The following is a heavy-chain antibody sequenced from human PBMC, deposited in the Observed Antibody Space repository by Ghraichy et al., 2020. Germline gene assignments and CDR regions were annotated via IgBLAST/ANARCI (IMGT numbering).Heavy chain of an antibody. CDR3: AGGGNSVPPASDY. D-gene: IGHD4-23*01. Sequence: SETLSLTCTVSGVSVSDYYWHWVRQPPGKGLEWIGYGYVVGTTNYNPSLQSRVTISLDTSKNQFSLKLTSVTAADTAVYYCAGGGNSVPPASDYWGQGSLVTVSS. CDR1: GVSVSDYY. J-gene: IGHJ4*02. V-gene: IGHV4-59*02. CDR2: GYVVGTT.